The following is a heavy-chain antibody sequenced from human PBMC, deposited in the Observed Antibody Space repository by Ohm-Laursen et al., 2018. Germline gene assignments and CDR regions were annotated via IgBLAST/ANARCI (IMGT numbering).Heavy chain of an antibody. J-gene: IGHJ3*01. CDR2: INRDGGSE. Sequence: SLRLSCAASGFRFSSYWMAWVRQTPGKGLEWVTNINRDGGSESYVDSVQGRFTISRDNAKNLLYLQMNNLRAEDTAMYYCSRDYLSIWGQGTLVTVSS. D-gene: IGHD2/OR15-2a*01. CDR3: SRDYLSI. V-gene: IGHV3-7*01. CDR1: GFRFSSYW.